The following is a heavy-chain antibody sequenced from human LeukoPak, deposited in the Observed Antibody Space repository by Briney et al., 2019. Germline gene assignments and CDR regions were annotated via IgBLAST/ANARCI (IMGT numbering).Heavy chain of an antibody. CDR1: GFTVSTNY. J-gene: IGHJ4*02. V-gene: IGHV3-66*02. CDR3: ARDKRAMAVAGMDY. D-gene: IGHD6-19*01. Sequence: GGSLRLSCAASGFTVSTNYMTWVRQAPGKGLEWVSVIYSGGSTYYADSVKGRFTISRDNSKNTLYLQMNSLRAEDTAVYYCARDKRAMAVAGMDYWGQGTLVTVSS. CDR2: IYSGGST.